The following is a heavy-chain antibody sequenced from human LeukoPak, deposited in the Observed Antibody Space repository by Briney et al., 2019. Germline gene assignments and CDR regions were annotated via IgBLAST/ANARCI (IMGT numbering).Heavy chain of an antibody. CDR3: ARGNYGGYYIFGYYYYGMDV. CDR1: GYTFTSYA. Sequence: ASVKVSCKASGYTFTSYAMHWVRQAPGQGLEWMGWMNPNSGNTGYAQKFQGRVTMTRNTSISTAYMELSSLRSEDTAVYYCARGNYGGYYIFGYYYYGMDVWGQGTTVTVSS. D-gene: IGHD3-22*01. CDR2: MNPNSGNT. J-gene: IGHJ6*02. V-gene: IGHV1-8*02.